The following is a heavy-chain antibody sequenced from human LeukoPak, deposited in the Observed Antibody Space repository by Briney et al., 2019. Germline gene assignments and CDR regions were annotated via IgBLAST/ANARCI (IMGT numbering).Heavy chain of an antibody. V-gene: IGHV3-21*01. D-gene: IGHD3-22*01. CDR3: ARDGSAYYNENTSFRGEFDS. CDR2: ISSRSDYI. J-gene: IGHJ4*02. CDR1: GFTFSSFT. Sequence: PGGSLRLSCAASGFTFSSFTMNWVRQAPGKGLEWVSTISSRSDYIYYADSVKGRFTISRDNAKNSVYLQMNSLRAEDAAVYYCARDGSAYYNENTSFRGEFDSWGQGALVIVSS.